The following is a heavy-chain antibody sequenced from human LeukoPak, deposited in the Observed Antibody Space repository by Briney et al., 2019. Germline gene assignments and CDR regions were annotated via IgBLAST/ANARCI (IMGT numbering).Heavy chain of an antibody. CDR2: TSWNSGSI. D-gene: IGHD4-17*01. Sequence: GGSLRLSCAASGFTFDDYAMHWVRQAPGKGLEWVSGTSWNSGSIGYADSVKGRFTISRDNAKNSLYLQMNSLRAEDTALYYCAKARYTTALDYWGQGTLVTVSS. CDR3: AKARYTTALDY. V-gene: IGHV3-9*01. CDR1: GFTFDDYA. J-gene: IGHJ4*02.